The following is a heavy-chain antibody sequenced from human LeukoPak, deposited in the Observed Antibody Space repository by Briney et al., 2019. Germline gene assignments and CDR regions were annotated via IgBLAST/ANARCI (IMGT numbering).Heavy chain of an antibody. CDR1: GYSFITYW. Sequence: GESLKISCQGSGYSFITYWIGWVRQMPGKGLEWMGIIYPGDSDTKYSPSFQGQVTISADKSISTAYQQWSSLKASDTAMYYCARTAYSSGWYVGSFDYWGQGTLVTVSS. CDR3: ARTAYSSGWYVGSFDY. V-gene: IGHV5-51*01. CDR2: IYPGDSDT. J-gene: IGHJ4*02. D-gene: IGHD6-19*01.